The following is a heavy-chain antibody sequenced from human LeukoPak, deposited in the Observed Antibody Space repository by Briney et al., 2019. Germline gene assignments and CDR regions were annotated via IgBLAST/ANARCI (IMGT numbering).Heavy chain of an antibody. CDR1: GDSVSSNSAA. Sequence: PSQTLSLTCAISGDSVSSNSAAWNWIRQSPSRGLEWLGRTYYRTKWYNDYAVSVKSRMTIKSDKSKNQFSLQMKSLTLEDTAGYYCAREGYSSDWAFNCWGQGTLVTVSS. V-gene: IGHV6-1*01. J-gene: IGHJ4*02. CDR3: AREGYSSDWAFNC. D-gene: IGHD6-19*01. CDR2: TYYRTKWYN.